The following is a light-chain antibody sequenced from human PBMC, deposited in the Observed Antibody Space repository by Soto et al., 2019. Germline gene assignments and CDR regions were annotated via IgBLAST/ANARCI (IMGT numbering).Light chain of an antibody. CDR3: LQDHNYPRT. CDR2: GVS. CDR1: QDIRNE. Sequence: AIQMTQSPSSLSASVGDRVTITCRASQDIRNELGWYQQKPGKAPKALIYGVSNLQSGVPSRFSGSGSGTDFTLTISSLQPEDFAVYYCLQDHNYPRTFGQATKVEIK. V-gene: IGKV1-6*01. J-gene: IGKJ1*01.